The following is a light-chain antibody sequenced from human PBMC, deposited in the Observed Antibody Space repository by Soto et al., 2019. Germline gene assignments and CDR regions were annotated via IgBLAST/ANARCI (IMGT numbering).Light chain of an antibody. V-gene: IGLV2-23*02. J-gene: IGLJ1*01. CDR1: SSDVGSYNL. CDR3: CSYAGSSTV. CDR2: EVS. Sequence: QSVLTQPASVSGSPEQSITISCTGTSSDVGSYNLVSWYQQHPGKAPKLMICEVSKRPSGVSNRFSGSKSGNTASLTISGLQAEDEADYYCCSYAGSSTVFGTGTKVTVL.